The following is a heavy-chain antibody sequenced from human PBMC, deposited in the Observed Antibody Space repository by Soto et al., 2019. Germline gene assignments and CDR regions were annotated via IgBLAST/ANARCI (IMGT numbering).Heavy chain of an antibody. J-gene: IGHJ4*02. CDR1: GFTFSSYG. V-gene: IGHV3-33*01. CDR2: IWYDGSNK. Sequence: GGSLRLSCAASGFTFSSYGMHWVRQAPGKGLEWVAVIWYDGSNKYYADSVKGRFTISRDNSKNTLYLQMNSLRAEDTAVYYCARDSHGEYYFDYWGQGTLVTVSS. D-gene: IGHD3-10*01. CDR3: ARDSHGEYYFDY.